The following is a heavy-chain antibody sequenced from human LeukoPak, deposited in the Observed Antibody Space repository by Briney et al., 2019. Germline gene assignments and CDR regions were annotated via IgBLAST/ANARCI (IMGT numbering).Heavy chain of an antibody. Sequence: ASVKVSCKASGYTFTSYGISWVRQAPGQGLEWMGRISAYNGNTNYAQKFQGRVTMTEDTSTDTAYMELSSLRSEDTAVYYCATEAGSGYFPYYFDYWGQGTLVTVSS. V-gene: IGHV1-18*01. D-gene: IGHD3-22*01. J-gene: IGHJ4*02. CDR1: GYTFTSYG. CDR3: ATEAGSGYFPYYFDY. CDR2: ISAYNGNT.